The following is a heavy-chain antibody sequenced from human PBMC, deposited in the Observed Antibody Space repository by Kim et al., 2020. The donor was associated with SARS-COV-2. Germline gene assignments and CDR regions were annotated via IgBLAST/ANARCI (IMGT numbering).Heavy chain of an antibody. CDR1: GYTFTSYD. Sequence: ASVKVSCKASGYTFTSYDINWVRQATGQGLEWMGWMNPNSGNTGYAQKFQGRVTMTRNTSISTAYMELSSLRSEDTAVYYCARGPIVGATWGKEIFDYWGQGTLVTVSS. J-gene: IGHJ4*02. CDR3: ARGPIVGATWGKEIFDY. CDR2: MNPNSGNT. D-gene: IGHD1-26*01. V-gene: IGHV1-8*01.